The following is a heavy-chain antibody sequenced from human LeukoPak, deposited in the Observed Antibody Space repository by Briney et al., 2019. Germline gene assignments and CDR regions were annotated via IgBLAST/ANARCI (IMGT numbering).Heavy chain of an antibody. CDR1: GFTFNYAW. Sequence: GGSLRLSCAASGFTFNYAWMSWVRQVPGKGLEWVGQTVSEIDGGTTDYATPVKGRLTISRDDSKSTLYLQMNSLTIEDTAVYYCTTDEDWNYARKDVWGQGATVIVSS. J-gene: IGHJ6*02. V-gene: IGHV3-15*04. CDR3: TTDEDWNYARKDV. CDR2: TVSEIDGGTT. D-gene: IGHD1-7*01.